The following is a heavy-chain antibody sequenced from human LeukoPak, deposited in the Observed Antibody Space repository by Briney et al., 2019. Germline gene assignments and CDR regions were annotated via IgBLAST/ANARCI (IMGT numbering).Heavy chain of an antibody. CDR1: GYTFTGYY. J-gene: IGHJ6*03. D-gene: IGHD6-19*01. CDR3: AREGIAVAGNSYYMDV. V-gene: IGHV1-2*02. CDR2: VNPNSGGT. Sequence: ASVKVSCKASGYTFTGYYMHWVRQAPGQGREWMGWVNPNSGGTNYAQKFQGRVTMTRDTSISTAYMELSRLRSDDTAVYYCAREGIAVAGNSYYMDVWGKGTTVTVSS.